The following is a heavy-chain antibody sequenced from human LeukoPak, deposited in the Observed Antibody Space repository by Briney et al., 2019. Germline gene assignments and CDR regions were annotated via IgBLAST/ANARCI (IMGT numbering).Heavy chain of an antibody. D-gene: IGHD3-22*01. CDR1: GYTFTNYA. CDR2: INACNGNT. CDR3: ARSSLTYYYDSSAYYSNWFDP. V-gene: IGHV1-3*01. J-gene: IGHJ5*02. Sequence: ASVTDSCQATGYTFTNYAMHWVRPAPGKRLAWMGLINACNGNTNNLHKFQGRVAITRDTSASTAYMVLSSLRSEDTSVYYCARSSLTYYYDSSAYYSNWFDPWGQGTLVTVSS.